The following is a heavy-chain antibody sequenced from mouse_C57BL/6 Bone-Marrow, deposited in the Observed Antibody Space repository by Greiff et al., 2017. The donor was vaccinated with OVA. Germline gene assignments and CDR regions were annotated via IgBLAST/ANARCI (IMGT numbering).Heavy chain of an antibody. CDR2: IRLKSDNYAT. D-gene: IGHD1-1*01. CDR1: GFTFSNYW. V-gene: IGHV6-3*01. Sequence: DVKLVESGGGLVQPGGSMKLSCVASGFTFSNYWMNWVRQSPEKGLEWVAQIRLKSDNYATHYAESVKGRFTISRDDSKSSVYLQMNNLRAEDTGIYYCTAIYDGSSYSDLFDYWGQGTTLTVSA. CDR3: TAIYDGSSYSDLFDY. J-gene: IGHJ2*01.